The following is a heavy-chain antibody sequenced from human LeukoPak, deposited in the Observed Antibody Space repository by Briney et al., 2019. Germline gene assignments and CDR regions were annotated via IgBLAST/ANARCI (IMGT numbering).Heavy chain of an antibody. Sequence: GASVKVSCKASGFTFTSSAMQWVRQARGQRLEWIGWIVVGSGNTNYAQKFQERVTITRDMSTSTAYMELSSLRSEDTAVYYCARGTYYDILTGYWGYFDYWGQGTLVTVSS. J-gene: IGHJ4*02. D-gene: IGHD3-9*01. V-gene: IGHV1-58*02. CDR1: GFTFTSSA. CDR3: ARGTYYDILTGYWGYFDY. CDR2: IVVGSGNT.